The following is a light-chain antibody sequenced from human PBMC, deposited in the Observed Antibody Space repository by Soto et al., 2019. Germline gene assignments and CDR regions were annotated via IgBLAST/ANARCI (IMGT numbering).Light chain of an antibody. CDR2: EVS. V-gene: IGLV2-14*01. CDR3: SSYTSSTIYV. Sequence: QSVLTQPASVSGSPGQSITISCTGTSSDVGGYNYVSWYQQHPGKAPKLMIYEVSNRPSGVSNRFSGSKSGNTASLTISGLQAEDEADYYCSSYTSSTIYVFGTATKVTV. J-gene: IGLJ1*01. CDR1: SSDVGGYNY.